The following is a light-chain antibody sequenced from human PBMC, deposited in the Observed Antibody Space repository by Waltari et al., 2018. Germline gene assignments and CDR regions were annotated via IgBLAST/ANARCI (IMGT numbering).Light chain of an antibody. CDR2: DAS. Sequence: EIVLTQSPATLSLSPGERATLSCRASQSVNNRLAWYQQKPGQAPRPLIYDASKRATGIPARFRGSGSGTDFTLTISSLEPEDFAVYYCQYRGHWPPGATFGPGTKVEIK. J-gene: IGKJ3*01. CDR1: QSVNNR. CDR3: QYRGHWPPGAT. V-gene: IGKV3-11*01.